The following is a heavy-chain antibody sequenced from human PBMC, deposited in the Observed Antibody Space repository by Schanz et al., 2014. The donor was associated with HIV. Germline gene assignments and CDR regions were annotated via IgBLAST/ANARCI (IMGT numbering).Heavy chain of an antibody. CDR1: GFTFSTYG. CDR2: IWYDGSNK. V-gene: IGHV3-33*01. J-gene: IGHJ6*02. CDR3: ARGSGPYYYYYGMDV. D-gene: IGHD3-10*01. Sequence: QVQLVESGGRVVQPGRSLRLSCAASGFTFSTYGMHWVRQAPGKGLEWVAVIWYDGSNKYYADSVKGRFTISRDNSKNTLYLQMNSLRADDTAVYYCARGSGPYYYYYGMDVWGQGTTVTVS.